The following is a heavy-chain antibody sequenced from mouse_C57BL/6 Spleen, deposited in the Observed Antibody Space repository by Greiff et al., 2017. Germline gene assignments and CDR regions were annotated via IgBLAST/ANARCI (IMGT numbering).Heavy chain of an antibody. Sequence: QVHVKQSGPELVKPGASVKISCKASGYSFTSYYIHWVKQRPGQGLEWIGWIYPGSGNTKYNEKFKGKATLTADTSSSTAYMQLSSLTSEDSAVYYCARYGGSSSYWYFDVWGTGTTVTVSS. CDR1: GYSFTSYY. J-gene: IGHJ1*03. V-gene: IGHV1-66*01. CDR2: IYPGSGNT. CDR3: ARYGGSSSYWYFDV. D-gene: IGHD1-1*01.